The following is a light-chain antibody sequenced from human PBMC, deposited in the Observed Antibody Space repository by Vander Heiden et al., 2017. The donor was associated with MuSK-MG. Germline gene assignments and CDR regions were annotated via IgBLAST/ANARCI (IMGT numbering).Light chain of an antibody. J-gene: IGKJ4*01. CDR2: GTS. CDR3: QHSSRTPLT. CDR1: QNMNTF. V-gene: IGKV1-39*01. Sequence: DRVTISCRASQNMNTFLNWFQQKPGKPPTLLIYGTSTLYSGVPSRFSGSGSGTDFTLTISSLQAEDFATYYCQHSSRTPLTFGGGTRVEIK.